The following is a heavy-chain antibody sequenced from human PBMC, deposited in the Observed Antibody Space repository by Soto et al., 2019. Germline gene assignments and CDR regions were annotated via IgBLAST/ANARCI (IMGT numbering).Heavy chain of an antibody. CDR3: ASHPGIAVAGTRGGGY. CDR1: GFTFSSYS. V-gene: IGHV3-21*01. Sequence: EVQLVESGGGLVKPGGSLRLSCAASGFTFSSYSMNWVRQAPGKGLEWVSSISSSSSYIYYADSVKGRFTISRDNAKNSLYLQMNSRRAEDTAVYYCASHPGIAVAGTRGGGYWGQGTLVTVSS. J-gene: IGHJ4*02. CDR2: ISSSSSYI. D-gene: IGHD6-19*01.